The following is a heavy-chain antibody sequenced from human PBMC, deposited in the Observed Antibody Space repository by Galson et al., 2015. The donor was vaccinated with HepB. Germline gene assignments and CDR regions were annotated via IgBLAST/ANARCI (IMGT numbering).Heavy chain of an antibody. CDR2: IWYDGSNK. V-gene: IGHV3-33*08. J-gene: IGHJ2*01. CDR1: GFTFSSYG. Sequence: SLRLSCAASGFTFSSYGMHWVRQAPGKGLEWVAVIWYDGSNKYYADSVKGRFTISRDNSKNTLYLQMNSLRAEDTAVYYCARDRVAPGGGYFDLWGRGTLVTVSS. D-gene: IGHD5-12*01. CDR3: ARDRVAPGGGYFDL.